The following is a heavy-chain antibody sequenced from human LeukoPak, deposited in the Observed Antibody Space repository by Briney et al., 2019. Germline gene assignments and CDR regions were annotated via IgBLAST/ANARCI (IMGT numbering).Heavy chain of an antibody. CDR1: GFTFSSYA. Sequence: GGSLRLSCAASGFTFSSYAMHWVRQAPGKGLEWVAVISYDGSNKYYADSVKGRFTISRDNSKNTLYLQMNSLRAEDTAVYYCAKGKVGAYGQLDYWGQGTLVTVSS. D-gene: IGHD1-26*01. CDR2: ISYDGSNK. CDR3: AKGKVGAYGQLDY. V-gene: IGHV3-30*04. J-gene: IGHJ4*02.